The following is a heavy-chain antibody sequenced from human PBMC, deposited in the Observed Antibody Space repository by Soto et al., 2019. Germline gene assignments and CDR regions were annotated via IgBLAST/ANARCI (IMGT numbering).Heavy chain of an antibody. V-gene: IGHV4-34*01. CDR1: GGSFSGYY. D-gene: IGHD2-15*01. CDR2: INHSGST. Sequence: QVQLQQWGAGLLKPSETLSLTCAVYGGSFSGYYWSWIRQPPGKGLEWIGEINHSGSTNYNPSLKSRVTISVDTSKNQFSLKLSSVTAADTAVYYCARVVLGYCSGGSCYSGWFDPWGQGTLVTVSS. J-gene: IGHJ5*02. CDR3: ARVVLGYCSGGSCYSGWFDP.